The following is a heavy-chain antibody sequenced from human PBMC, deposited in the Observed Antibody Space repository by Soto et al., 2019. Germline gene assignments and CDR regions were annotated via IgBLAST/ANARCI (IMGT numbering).Heavy chain of an antibody. Sequence: GVPLRLSYTPSGFTFSDYYMSWIRQAPGKGPEWVSYISKSGGTTHYADSVKGRFTISRDNAKNSLYLQMNSLRAEDTAVYYCARVKGAYAIDYWGQRTQVTVSS. D-gene: IGHD5-12*01. V-gene: IGHV3-11*01. CDR2: ISKSGGTT. CDR1: GFTFSDYY. CDR3: ARVKGAYAIDY. J-gene: IGHJ4*02.